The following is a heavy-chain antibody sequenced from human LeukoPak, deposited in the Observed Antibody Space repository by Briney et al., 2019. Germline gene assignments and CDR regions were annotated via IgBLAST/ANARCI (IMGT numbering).Heavy chain of an antibody. J-gene: IGHJ5*02. CDR3: ARVKGSYCGGDCYIYNWFDP. D-gene: IGHD2-21*02. CDR2: IYYIGTT. V-gene: IGHV4-59*01. CDR1: GGSISYSY. Sequence: SETLSLTCTVSGGSISYSYWTWIRQPPGKGLEWIGYIYYIGTTNYNPSLKSRVTISLDTSKNQFSLKLSSVTAEDTAVYYCARVKGSYCGGDCYIYNWFDPWGQGTLVTVSS.